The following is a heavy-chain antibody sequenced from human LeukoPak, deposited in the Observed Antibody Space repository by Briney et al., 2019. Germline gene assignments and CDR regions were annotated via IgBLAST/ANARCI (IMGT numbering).Heavy chain of an antibody. CDR1: GGTFGTYG. V-gene: IGHV1-69*05. J-gene: IGHJ6*03. CDR2: IIPIFRSV. Sequence: SVKVSCKASGGTFGTYGISWVRQAPGQGLEWTGGIIPIFRSVNYAQKLQGRVTFTTDESTSTAYMELNSLSSADTAVYYCAGTHLLTGHFCYMDVWGKGTTLIVSS. CDR3: AGTHLLTGHFCYMDV. D-gene: IGHD2-15*01.